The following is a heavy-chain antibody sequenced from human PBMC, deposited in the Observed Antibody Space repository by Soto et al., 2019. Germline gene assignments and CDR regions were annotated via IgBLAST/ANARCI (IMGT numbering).Heavy chain of an antibody. V-gene: IGHV4-59*01. CDR2: IYYSGST. D-gene: IGHD5-12*01. CDR1: GGSISSYY. Sequence: SETLSLTCAVSGGSISSYYWSWIRQPPGKGLEWIGYIYYSGSTNYNPSLKSRVTISVDTSKNQFSLKLSSVTAADTAVYYCARAGVVATIIAFDIWGQGTMVTVSS. CDR3: ARAGVVATIIAFDI. J-gene: IGHJ3*02.